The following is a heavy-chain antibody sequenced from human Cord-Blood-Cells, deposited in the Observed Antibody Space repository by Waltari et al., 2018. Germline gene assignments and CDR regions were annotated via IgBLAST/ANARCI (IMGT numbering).Heavy chain of an antibody. V-gene: IGHV1-24*01. Sequence: QVQLVQSGAAVKKPGATVKVPCKVSGYTLTELSMHWVRQAPGKGLEWMGGFDPEDGETIYAQKFQGRVTMTEDTSTDTAYMELSSLRSEDTAVYYCATELGGSGSFDYWGQGTLVTVSS. CDR2: FDPEDGET. D-gene: IGHD1-26*01. CDR1: GYTLTELS. CDR3: ATELGGSGSFDY. J-gene: IGHJ4*02.